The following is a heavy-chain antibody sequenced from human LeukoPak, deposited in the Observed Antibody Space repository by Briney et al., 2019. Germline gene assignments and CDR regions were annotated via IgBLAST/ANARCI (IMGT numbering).Heavy chain of an antibody. CDR2: INWNGGST. Sequence: TGGSLRLSCAASGFTFDDYGMSWVRHVPGKGLEWVSGINWNGGSTGYADSVKGRFTISRDNAKNSLYLQMNSLRAEDTALYHCARNPGPVNWFDPWGQGTLVTVSS. CDR1: GFTFDDYG. D-gene: IGHD1-14*01. V-gene: IGHV3-20*01. J-gene: IGHJ5*02. CDR3: ARNPGPVNWFDP.